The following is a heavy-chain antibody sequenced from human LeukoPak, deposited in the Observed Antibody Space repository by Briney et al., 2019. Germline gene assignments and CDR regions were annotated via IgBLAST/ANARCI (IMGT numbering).Heavy chain of an antibody. CDR3: ARDQRYSSSSGGIDY. Sequence: GGSLTLSCAASGFTFSSYEMNWVRQAPGKGLEWVSYISSSGSTICYADSVKGRFTISRDNAKNSLYLQMNSLRAEDTAVYYCARDQRYSSSSGGIDYWGQGTLVTVSS. J-gene: IGHJ4*02. V-gene: IGHV3-48*03. CDR1: GFTFSSYE. D-gene: IGHD6-6*01. CDR2: ISSSGSTI.